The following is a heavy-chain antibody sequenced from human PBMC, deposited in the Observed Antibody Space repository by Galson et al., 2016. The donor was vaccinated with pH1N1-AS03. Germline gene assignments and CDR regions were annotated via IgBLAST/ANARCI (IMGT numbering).Heavy chain of an antibody. CDR1: GYIFTDFY. D-gene: IGHD1-26*01. CDR3: ARDPRGPCSSATCATTYYFGMDV. J-gene: IGHJ6*02. CDR2: ISPENGVT. V-gene: IGHV1-2*04. Sequence: SVEVSCKASGYIFTDFYVHWVRQAPGQGLEWMGWISPENGVTNYAQKFQAWVTMTGDTSISTAYMELHGLKSDDTAVYYCARDPRGPCSSATCATTYYFGMDVWGQGTTVIVSS.